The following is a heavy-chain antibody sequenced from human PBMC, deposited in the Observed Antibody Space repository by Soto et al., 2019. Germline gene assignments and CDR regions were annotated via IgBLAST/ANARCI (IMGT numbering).Heavy chain of an antibody. CDR3: SSSPTRDWYYS. CDR2: ISSSSSYI. J-gene: IGHJ5*01. Sequence: PGGSLRLSCAASGFTFSSYSMNWVRQAPGKGLEWVSSISSSSSYIYYADSVKGRFTISRDDAKNSLYLQMNSLRAEDTAVYYCSSSPTRDWYYSWGKGTLVTVSS. CDR1: GFTFSSYS. V-gene: IGHV3-21*01.